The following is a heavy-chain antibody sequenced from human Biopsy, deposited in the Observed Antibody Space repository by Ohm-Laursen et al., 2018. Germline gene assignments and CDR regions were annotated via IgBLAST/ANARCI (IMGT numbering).Heavy chain of an antibody. CDR1: GLSVSANY. J-gene: IGHJ4*02. Sequence: SLRLSCAAPGLSVSANYINWVRQAPGRGLEWVSGIYSGGSPHYVDSVRGRLTISRDSSMNTVYLQMNSLRDEDTAVYYCARDLAVAGPGVYYFDSWGQGTPVTVSS. CDR3: ARDLAVAGPGVYYFDS. V-gene: IGHV3-66*01. CDR2: IYSGGSP. D-gene: IGHD6-19*01.